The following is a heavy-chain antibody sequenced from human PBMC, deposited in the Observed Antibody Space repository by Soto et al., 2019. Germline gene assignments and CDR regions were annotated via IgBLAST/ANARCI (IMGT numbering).Heavy chain of an antibody. CDR1: GYTFTSYY. J-gene: IGHJ6*02. D-gene: IGHD5-18*01. V-gene: IGHV1-46*01. CDR3: ARGGTAMVYYYYYGMDV. Sequence: ASVKVSCKASGYTFTSYYMHWVRQAPGQGLEWMGIINPSGGSTSYAQKFQGRVTVTRDTSTSTVYMELSSLRSEDTAVYYCARGGTAMVYYYYYGMDVWGQGTTVTVSS. CDR2: INPSGGST.